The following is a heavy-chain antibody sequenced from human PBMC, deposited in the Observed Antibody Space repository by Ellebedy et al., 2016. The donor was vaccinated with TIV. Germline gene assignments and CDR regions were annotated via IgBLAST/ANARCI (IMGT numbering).Heavy chain of an antibody. CDR3: ARDPDYGMDV. J-gene: IGHJ6*02. V-gene: IGHV3-53*01. Sequence: GGSLRLSCAASAFAFSSYAMTWVRQAPGKGLEWVSVIYSGGSTYYADSVKGRFTISRDNSKNTLYLQMNSLRAEDTAVYYCARDPDYGMDVWGQGTTVTVSS. CDR2: IYSGGST. CDR1: AFAFSSYA.